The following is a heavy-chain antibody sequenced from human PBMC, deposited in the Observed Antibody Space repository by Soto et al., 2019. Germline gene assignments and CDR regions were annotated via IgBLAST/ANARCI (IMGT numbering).Heavy chain of an antibody. CDR1: GFTFDDYA. CDR2: ISWNSGSI. D-gene: IGHD1-26*01. J-gene: IGHJ4*02. Sequence: GGSLRLSCAASGFTFDDYAMHWVRQPPGKGLEWDSGISWNSGSIGYVDSVKGRFTISRDNAKNSLYLQMNSLRPEDTALYYCAKGSGSYYSDYFDYWGQGTLVTVSS. CDR3: AKGSGSYYSDYFDY. V-gene: IGHV3-9*01.